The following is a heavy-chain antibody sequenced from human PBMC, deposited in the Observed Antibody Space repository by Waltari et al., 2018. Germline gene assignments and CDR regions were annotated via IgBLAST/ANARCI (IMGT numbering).Heavy chain of an antibody. CDR1: GGSISSHY. J-gene: IGHJ3*02. V-gene: IGHV4-59*11. D-gene: IGHD5-12*01. CDR2: IYYSGST. Sequence: QVQLQESGPGLVKPSETLSLTCTVSGGSISSHYWSWIRQPPGKGLEWIGYIYYSGSTNYNPSLKSRVTISVDTSKNQFSLKLSSMTTADTAVYYCARDVRYFVATMLGDDAFDIWGQGTMVTVSS. CDR3: ARDVRYFVATMLGDDAFDI.